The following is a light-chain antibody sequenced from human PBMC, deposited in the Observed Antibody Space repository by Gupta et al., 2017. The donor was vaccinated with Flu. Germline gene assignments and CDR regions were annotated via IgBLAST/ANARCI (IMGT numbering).Light chain of an antibody. CDR2: VAS. J-gene: IGKJ2*02. V-gene: IGKV3-15*01. CDR1: QSIGSC. Sequence: PATLSVPPGERVSPYCRASQSIGSCLAWYQQKPGQAPSLLISVASTRAAGLPDRFSGSGFGTEFTLTVSSLQSEDFAVYYCQQYDTWPRTFGQWTKLEIK. CDR3: QQYDTWPRT.